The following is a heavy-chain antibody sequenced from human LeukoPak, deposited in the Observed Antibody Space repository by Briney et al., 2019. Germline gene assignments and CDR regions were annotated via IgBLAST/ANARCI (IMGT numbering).Heavy chain of an antibody. CDR1: GFTVSSNY. V-gene: IGHV3-53*01. CDR3: ARGYYDILTGYLYYFDY. J-gene: IGHJ4*02. D-gene: IGHD3-9*01. Sequence: GGSLRLSCAASGFTVSSNYMSWVRQAPGKGLEWVSVIYSGDSTYYADSVKGRFTISRDNSKNTLYLQMNSLRAEDTAVYYCARGYYDILTGYLYYFDYWGQGTLVTVSS. CDR2: IYSGDST.